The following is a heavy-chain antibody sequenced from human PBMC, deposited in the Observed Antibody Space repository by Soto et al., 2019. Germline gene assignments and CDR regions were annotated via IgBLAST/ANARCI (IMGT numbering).Heavy chain of an antibody. Sequence: PSETLSLTCTVSGGSISSYYWSWIRQPPGKGLEWIGYIYYSGSTNYNPSLKSRVTISVDTSKNQFSLKLSSVTAADTAVYYCARVPPSITIFGLVQGHYYYGMDVWGQGTTVTVSS. D-gene: IGHD3-3*01. CDR3: ARVPPSITIFGLVQGHYYYGMDV. J-gene: IGHJ6*02. V-gene: IGHV4-59*01. CDR1: GGSISSYY. CDR2: IYYSGST.